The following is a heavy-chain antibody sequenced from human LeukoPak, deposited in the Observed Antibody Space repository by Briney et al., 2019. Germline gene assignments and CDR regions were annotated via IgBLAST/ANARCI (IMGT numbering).Heavy chain of an antibody. CDR2: IYASGNT. J-gene: IGHJ4*02. D-gene: IGHD2-15*01. Sequence: LETLSLTCTVSGGSISNYFWNWLRQPAGKGLEWVGRIYASGNTDYNPSLKSRLTMSMDTSNNQFSLRLTSVNAADTAVYFCAREDPLVAARGLDYWGQGILVTVSS. CDR3: AREDPLVAARGLDY. V-gene: IGHV4-4*07. CDR1: GGSISNYF.